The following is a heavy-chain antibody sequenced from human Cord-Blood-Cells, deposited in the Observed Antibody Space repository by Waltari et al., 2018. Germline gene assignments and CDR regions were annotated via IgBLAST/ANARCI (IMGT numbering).Heavy chain of an antibody. D-gene: IGHD2-21*01. CDR1: GGTFSSYA. Sequence: QVQLVQSGAEVKKPGSSVKVSSKASGGTFSSYAISWVRRAPAQGLAWMGGIIPIFGTANEAQKFQGRVTITADESTSTAYMELSSLRSEDTAVYYCAATYCGGDCYYYYYYMDVWGKGTTVTVSS. CDR3: AATYCGGDCYYYYYYMDV. J-gene: IGHJ6*03. V-gene: IGHV1-69*01. CDR2: IIPIFGTA.